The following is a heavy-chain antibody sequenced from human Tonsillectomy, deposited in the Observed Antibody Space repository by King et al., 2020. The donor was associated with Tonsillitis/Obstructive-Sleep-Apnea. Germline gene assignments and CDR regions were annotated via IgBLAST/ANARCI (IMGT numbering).Heavy chain of an antibody. CDR3: ARQPPAGVVPAAIPVQGYYFDY. CDR1: GGSFSGYY. CDR2: INHSGST. V-gene: IGHV4-34*01. D-gene: IGHD2-2*01. Sequence: VQLQQWGAGLLKPSETLSLTCAVYGGSFSGYYLSWIRQPPGKGLEWIGEINHSGSTNYNPSLKSRVTISVDTSKNQFSLKLSSVTAADTAVYYCARQPPAGVVPAAIPVQGYYFDYWGQGTLVTVSS. J-gene: IGHJ4*02.